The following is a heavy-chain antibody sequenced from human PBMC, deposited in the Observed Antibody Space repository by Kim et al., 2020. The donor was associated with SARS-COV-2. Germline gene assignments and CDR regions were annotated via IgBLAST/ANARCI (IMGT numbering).Heavy chain of an antibody. Sequence: SVKVSCKASGGTFSSYAISWVRQAPGQGLEWMGRIIPILGIANYAQKFQGRVTITADKSTSTAYMELSSLRSEDTAVYYCARDDSGYVFYYGMDVWGQGTTVTVSS. D-gene: IGHD5-12*01. J-gene: IGHJ6*02. CDR3: ARDDSGYVFYYGMDV. CDR2: IIPILGIA. CDR1: GGTFSSYA. V-gene: IGHV1-69*04.